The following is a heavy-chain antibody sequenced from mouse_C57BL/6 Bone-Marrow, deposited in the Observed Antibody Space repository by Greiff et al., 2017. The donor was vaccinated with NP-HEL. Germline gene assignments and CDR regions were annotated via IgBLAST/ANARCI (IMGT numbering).Heavy chain of an antibody. V-gene: IGHV5-4*01. D-gene: IGHD2-4*01. J-gene: IGHJ4*01. CDR2: ISDGGSYT. CDR1: GFTFSSYA. CDR3: ARYDYAGDYYAMDY. Sequence: EVHLVESGGGLVKPGGSLKLSCAASGFTFSSYAMSWVRQTPEKRLEWVATISDGGSYTYYPDNVKGRFTISRDNAKNNLYLQMSHLKSEDTAMYYCARYDYAGDYYAMDYWGQGTSVTVSS.